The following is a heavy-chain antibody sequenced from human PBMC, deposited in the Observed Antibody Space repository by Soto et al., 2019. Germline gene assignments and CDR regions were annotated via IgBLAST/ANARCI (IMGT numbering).Heavy chain of an antibody. CDR3: ARDRWEFQPFYYGLDV. CDR2: IWYDGSND. Sequence: QVQLVESGGGVVQPGRSLRLSCAASGFTFSNYGMHWVRQAPGKGLEWVAIIWYDGSNDYYVDSVKGRFTISRDNSKNTLSLQMNSLRAEDTAVYYCARDRWEFQPFYYGLDVWGQGTTVTVSS. D-gene: IGHD1-26*01. V-gene: IGHV3-33*01. CDR1: GFTFSNYG. J-gene: IGHJ6*02.